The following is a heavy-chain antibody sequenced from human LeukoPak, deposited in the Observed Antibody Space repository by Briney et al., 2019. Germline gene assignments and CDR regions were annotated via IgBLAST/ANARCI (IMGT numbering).Heavy chain of an antibody. J-gene: IGHJ4*02. D-gene: IGHD2-21*02. V-gene: IGHV3-23*01. Sequence: PGGSLRLSCAASGFSFSNYAMNWVSRAPGKGLEWVSGISGSGSPTFYADSVKGRFTISRDNSKNTLYLQMNSLRVEDTATYYCAKDDDAVTPTYFDYWGQGNLVTVSS. CDR1: GFSFSNYA. CDR3: AKDDDAVTPTYFDY. CDR2: ISGSGSPT.